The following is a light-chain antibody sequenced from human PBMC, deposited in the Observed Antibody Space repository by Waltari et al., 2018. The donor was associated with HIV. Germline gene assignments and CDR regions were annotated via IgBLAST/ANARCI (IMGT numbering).Light chain of an antibody. V-gene: IGKV1-12*01. Sequence: DIRMTQFPSSVSASVGDRVTITCRASQGIGNWLAWYQHKPGKPHKLLIYGASTLQGEVPSRFSGSGSGTEFTLTITNLQPEDFATYYCQQTSSFPVTFGQGTRLDIK. CDR3: QQTSSFPVT. CDR2: GAS. CDR1: QGIGNW. J-gene: IGKJ5*01.